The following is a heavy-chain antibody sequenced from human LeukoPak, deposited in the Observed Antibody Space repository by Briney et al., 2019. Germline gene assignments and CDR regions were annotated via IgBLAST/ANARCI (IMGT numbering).Heavy chain of an antibody. CDR3: ARVGTMVRGVIQTYYYYYMDV. CDR2: MNPNSGNT. D-gene: IGHD3-10*01. J-gene: IGHJ6*03. V-gene: IGHV1-8*01. CDR1: GYTFTSYD. Sequence: ASVKVSCKASGYTFTSYDINWVRQATGQGLEWMGWMNPNSGNTGYAQKLQGRVTMTRNTSISTAYMGLSSLRSEDTAVYYCARVGTMVRGVIQTYYYYYMDVWGKGTTVTISS.